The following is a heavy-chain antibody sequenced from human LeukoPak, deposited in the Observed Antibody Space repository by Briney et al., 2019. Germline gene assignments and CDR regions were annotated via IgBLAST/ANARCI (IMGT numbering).Heavy chain of an antibody. CDR3: ARRNYDFLRFDY. Sequence: GRSLRLSCAASGFTFSSYGMHWVRQAPGKGLEWVSYISSSSTIYYADSVKGRFTISRDNAKNSLYLQMNSLRAEDTAVYYCARRNYDFLRFDYWGQGTLVTVSS. CDR2: ISSSSTI. D-gene: IGHD3-3*01. J-gene: IGHJ4*02. CDR1: GFTFSSYG. V-gene: IGHV3-48*01.